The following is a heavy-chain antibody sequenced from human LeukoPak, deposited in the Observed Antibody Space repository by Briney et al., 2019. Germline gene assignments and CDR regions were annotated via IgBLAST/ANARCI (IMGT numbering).Heavy chain of an antibody. J-gene: IGHJ4*02. CDR1: GGSISSYY. Sequence: SETLSLTCTVSGGSISSYYWSWIRQPPGKGLEWIGYISNTGSTKYNPSLKSRVTISVDTSKNQFSLKLSSVTAADTAVYYCASLLAYCGGDCYVLDYWGQGTLVTVSS. CDR2: ISNTGST. V-gene: IGHV4-59*08. D-gene: IGHD2-21*02. CDR3: ASLLAYCGGDCYVLDY.